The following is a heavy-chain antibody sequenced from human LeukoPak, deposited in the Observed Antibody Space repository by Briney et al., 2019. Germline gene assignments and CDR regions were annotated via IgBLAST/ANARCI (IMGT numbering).Heavy chain of an antibody. CDR1: GFTFSGSA. CDR3: ARDTFGVFDY. D-gene: IGHD3-16*01. J-gene: IGHJ4*02. V-gene: IGHV3-7*01. CDR2: MNQDGGEI. Sequence: GGSLRLSCAASGFTFSGSAMHWVRQAPGKGLEWVANMNQDGGEIYYVDSVKGRFTISRDNAKNSLFLQMNSLRAEDMAVYYCARDTFGVFDYWGQGTLVTVSS.